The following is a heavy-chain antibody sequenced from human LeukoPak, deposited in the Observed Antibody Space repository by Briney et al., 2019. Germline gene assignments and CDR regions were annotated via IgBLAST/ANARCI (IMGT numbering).Heavy chain of an antibody. CDR3: ARENHGSFDY. Sequence: PGGSLRLSCAASGFSFSTHYVNWVRQAPGKGLEWVSCISSGSTYIFYADSVRGRFAISRDNAKNSLYLQMNSLRAEDTAVYYCARENHGSFDYWGQGSLVTVSS. CDR2: ISSGSTYI. CDR1: GFSFSTHY. D-gene: IGHD1-14*01. J-gene: IGHJ4*02. V-gene: IGHV3-21*01.